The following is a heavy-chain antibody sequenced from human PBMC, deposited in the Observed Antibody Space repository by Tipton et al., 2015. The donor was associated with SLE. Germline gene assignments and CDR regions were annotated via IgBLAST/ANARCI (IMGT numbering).Heavy chain of an antibody. CDR3: ARQRQWLPHGAFDI. CDR1: GGSFSGYY. J-gene: IGHJ3*02. V-gene: IGHV4-34*01. CDR2: INHSGST. D-gene: IGHD6-19*01. Sequence: TLSLTCAVYGGSFSGYYWSWIRQPPGKGLEWIGEINHSGSTNYNPSLKSRVTISVDTSKNQFSLKLSSVTVADTAVYYCARQRQWLPHGAFDIWGQGTMVTVSS.